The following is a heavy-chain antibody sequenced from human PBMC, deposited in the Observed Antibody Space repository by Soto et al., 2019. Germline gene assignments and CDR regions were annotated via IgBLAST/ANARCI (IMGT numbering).Heavy chain of an antibody. CDR2: IFYSGTT. J-gene: IGHJ4*02. Sequence: NPSETLSLTCTVSGGSISGSSYYWGWIRQPPGKGLEWIGNIFYSGTTYYNPSLKSRVTISVDTSKNQFSLKLRSVTAADTAVYYCESSESYDKSDYWGQGTLVTVYS. V-gene: IGHV4-39*01. D-gene: IGHD3-10*01. CDR3: ESSESYDKSDY. CDR1: GGSISGSSYY.